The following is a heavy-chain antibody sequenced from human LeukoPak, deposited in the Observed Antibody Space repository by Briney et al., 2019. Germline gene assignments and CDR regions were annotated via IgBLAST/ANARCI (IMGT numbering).Heavy chain of an antibody. D-gene: IGHD6-19*01. CDR1: GFTFSGYS. V-gene: IGHV3-21*01. J-gene: IGHJ3*02. CDR3: ARDLMAVAGTADAFDI. Sequence: GGSLRLSCAASGFTFSGYSMNWVRQAPGKGLEWVSSISSSSSYIYYADSVKGRFTISRDNAKNSLYLQMNSLRAEDTAVYYCARDLMAVAGTADAFDIWGQGTMVTVSS. CDR2: ISSSSSYI.